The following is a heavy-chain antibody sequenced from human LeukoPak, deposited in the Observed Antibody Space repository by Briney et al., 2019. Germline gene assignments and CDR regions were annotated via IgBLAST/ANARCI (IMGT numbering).Heavy chain of an antibody. Sequence: GGSLRLSCAASGFTFSSYWMHWVRQAPGKGLGWVSRINSDGTSTSYADSVKGRFTISRDNAKNTLYLQMNSLRAEDTAVYHCARAREMATNHNADTWGQGTLVTVSS. CDR1: GFTFSSYW. J-gene: IGHJ5*02. CDR2: INSDGTST. CDR3: ARAREMATNHNADT. D-gene: IGHD5-24*01. V-gene: IGHV3-74*01.